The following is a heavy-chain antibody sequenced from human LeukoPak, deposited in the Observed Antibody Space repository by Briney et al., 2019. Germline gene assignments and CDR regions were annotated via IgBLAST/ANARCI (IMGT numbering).Heavy chain of an antibody. V-gene: IGHV3-48*03. CDR2: INNDANTI. CDR3: ARGLRRGFCSSASCSVFDY. CDR1: GFTFSNHE. D-gene: IGHD2-2*01. J-gene: IGHJ4*02. Sequence: PGGSLRLSCVASGFTFSNHEMNWVRQAPGKGLEWLSYINNDANTIYYADSVRGRFSISRDNAKNSLFLQLNSPSAEDTAIYYCARGLRRGFCSSASCSVFDYWGQGTLVTVSS.